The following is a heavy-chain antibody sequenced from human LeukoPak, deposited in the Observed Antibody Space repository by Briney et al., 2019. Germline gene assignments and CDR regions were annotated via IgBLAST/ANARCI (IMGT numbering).Heavy chain of an antibody. CDR2: IPTSGISV. V-gene: IGHV3-11*01. CDR3: TRAVGLGPGAHFDQ. J-gene: IGHJ4*02. CDR1: GFSFSRYY. Sequence: NSGGSLRLSCAASGFSFSRYYMSWVRQTPGKALEWISYIPTSGISVQYADSVGGRFTASRDDAKNSLHLQMDSLRVEDTAVYYCTRAVGLGPGAHFDQWGQGALVIVSS. D-gene: IGHD1-26*01.